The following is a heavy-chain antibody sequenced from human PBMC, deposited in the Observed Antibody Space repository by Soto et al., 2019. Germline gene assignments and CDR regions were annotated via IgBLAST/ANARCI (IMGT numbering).Heavy chain of an antibody. V-gene: IGHV3-33*01. CDR1: GFTFSSYG. J-gene: IGHJ6*02. CDR3: AREYYDFWSGYYSDYYYGMDV. Sequence: GGSLRLSCAASGFTFSSYGMHWVRRAPGKGLEWVAVIWYDGSNKYYADSVKGRFTISRDNSKNTLYLQMNSLRAEDTAVYYCAREYYDFWSGYYSDYYYGMDVWGQGTTVTVSS. CDR2: IWYDGSNK. D-gene: IGHD3-3*01.